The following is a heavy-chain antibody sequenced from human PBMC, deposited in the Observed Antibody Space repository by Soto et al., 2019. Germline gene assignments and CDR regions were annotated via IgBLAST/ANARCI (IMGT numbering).Heavy chain of an antibody. CDR3: ARASYYDSSGYYFGFDP. Sequence: SVKVSCKASGGTFSSYAISWVRQAPGQGLEWMGGIIPIFGTANYAQKFQGRVTITAVESTSTAYMELSSLRSEDTAVYYCARASYYDSSGYYFGFDPWGQGTLVTVSS. J-gene: IGHJ5*02. CDR2: IIPIFGTA. CDR1: GGTFSSYA. V-gene: IGHV1-69*13. D-gene: IGHD3-22*01.